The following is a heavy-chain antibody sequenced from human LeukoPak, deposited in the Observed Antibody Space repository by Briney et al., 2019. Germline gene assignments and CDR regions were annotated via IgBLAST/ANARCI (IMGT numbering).Heavy chain of an antibody. V-gene: IGHV1-24*01. Sequence: ASVKVSCKVSGYTLTELSMRWVRQAPGKGLEWMGGFDPEDGETIYAQKFQGRVTMTEYTSTDTAYMELSSLRSEDTAVYYCATQLLLWFGKHAFDIWGQGTMVTVSS. D-gene: IGHD3-10*01. J-gene: IGHJ3*02. CDR3: ATQLLLWFGKHAFDI. CDR1: GYTLTELS. CDR2: FDPEDGET.